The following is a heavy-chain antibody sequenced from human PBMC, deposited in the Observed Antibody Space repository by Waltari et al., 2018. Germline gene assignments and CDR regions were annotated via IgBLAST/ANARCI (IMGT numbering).Heavy chain of an antibody. CDR2: IYSGGST. CDR3: ARPVGNET. D-gene: IGHD1-26*01. J-gene: IGHJ5*02. Sequence: EVQLVESGGGVVQPGGSLRLSCAASGVSVSGVYMTWVRQAPGKGLQWVSIIYSGGSTYYADSVKGRFTISRDNSKNTVFLQMNSLRVDDTAVYYCARPVGNETWGQGTLVTVSS. V-gene: IGHV3-53*01. CDR1: GVSVSGVY.